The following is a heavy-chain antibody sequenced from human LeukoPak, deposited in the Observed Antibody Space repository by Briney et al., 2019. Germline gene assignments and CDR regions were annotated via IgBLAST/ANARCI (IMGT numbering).Heavy chain of an antibody. D-gene: IGHD3-9*01. CDR3: ARGHYDILTASYKWTPDY. CDR2: ITSGGTYT. CDR1: GFTFSTYN. Sequence: GGSLRLSCAASGFTFSTYNMNWVRQAPGKGLEWLSSITSGGTYTYYADSVKGRFTTSRDNAKNSLSLQLSSLRAEDTAVYYCARGHYDILTASYKWTPDYWGQGILVTVSS. V-gene: IGHV3-21*06. J-gene: IGHJ4*02.